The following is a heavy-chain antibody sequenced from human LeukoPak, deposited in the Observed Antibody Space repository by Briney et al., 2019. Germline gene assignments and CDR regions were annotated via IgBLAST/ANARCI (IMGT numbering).Heavy chain of an antibody. CDR3: ARRDGYCSTSSCYFARFDP. CDR1: AGSISSFY. Sequence: SETLSLTCTVSAGSISSFYWSWIRQPPGKGLEWLGDIYYTGRTNYNPSLKSRVTISLDTSKNQFSLNLSSVTAADTAVYYCARRDGYCSTSSCYFARFDPWGQGTLVTVSS. V-gene: IGHV4-59*08. D-gene: IGHD2-2*01. J-gene: IGHJ5*02. CDR2: IYYTGRT.